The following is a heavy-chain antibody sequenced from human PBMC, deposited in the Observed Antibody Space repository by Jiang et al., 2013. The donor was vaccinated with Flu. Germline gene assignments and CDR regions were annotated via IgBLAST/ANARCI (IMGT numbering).Heavy chain of an antibody. V-gene: IGHV1-3*01. D-gene: IGHD3-22*01. CDR1: GYTFTSYA. CDR2: INAGNGNT. J-gene: IGHJ4*02. CDR3: ARQPNYYDSSGYYYPLDY. Sequence: SGAEVKKPGASVKVSCKASGYTFTSYAMHWVRQAPGQRLEWMGWINAGNGNTKYSQKFQGRVTITRDTSASTAYMELSSLRSEDTAVYYCARQPNYYDSSGYYYPLDYWGQGTLVTVSS.